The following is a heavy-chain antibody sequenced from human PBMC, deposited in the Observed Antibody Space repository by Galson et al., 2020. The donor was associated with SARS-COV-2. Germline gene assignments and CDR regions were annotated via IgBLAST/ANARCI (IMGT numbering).Heavy chain of an antibody. CDR3: SRASRPPVVSVFNGGPNNFDY. CDR1: GGSFSGHY. D-gene: IGHD2-15*01. V-gene: IGHV4-34*01. Sequence: SQASETLSLTCAVYGGSFSGHYWNWIRQSPGKGLQWIGEINHSGSTEYISSLKSRVTMSVDRSKNQFSLRLRSVTAADTGVYYCSRASRPPVVSVFNGGPNNFDYWCQGTQVTVCS. CDR2: INHSGST. J-gene: IGHJ4*02.